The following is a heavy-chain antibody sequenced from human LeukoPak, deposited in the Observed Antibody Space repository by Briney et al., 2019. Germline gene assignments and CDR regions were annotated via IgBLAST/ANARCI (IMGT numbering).Heavy chain of an antibody. V-gene: IGHV4-4*02. CDR2: IYHDGST. CDR3: ARAPLAGSEYFQH. D-gene: IGHD2-15*01. CDR1: GGYISSNNW. J-gene: IGHJ1*01. Sequence: SETLSLTCAVSGGYISSNNWWIWVRQSPEKGLEWIGEIYHDGSTNYNPSLKSRVTISMDKSKNQLSLKLNFVTAADTAVYYCARAPLAGSEYFQHWGQGTLVTVSS.